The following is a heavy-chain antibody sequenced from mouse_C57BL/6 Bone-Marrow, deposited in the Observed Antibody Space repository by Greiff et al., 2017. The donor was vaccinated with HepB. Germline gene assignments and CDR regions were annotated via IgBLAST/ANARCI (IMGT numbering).Heavy chain of an antibody. V-gene: IGHV1-15*01. Sequence: VQLQQSGAELVRPGASVTLFCKASGYTFTDYEMHWVKQTPVHGLEWIGAIDPETGGTAYNQKFKGKAILTADKSSSTAYMELRSLTSEDSAVYYCTRRYYYGSSYPFAYWGQGTLVTVSA. J-gene: IGHJ3*01. D-gene: IGHD1-1*01. CDR1: GYTFTDYE. CDR2: IDPETGGT. CDR3: TRRYYYGSSYPFAY.